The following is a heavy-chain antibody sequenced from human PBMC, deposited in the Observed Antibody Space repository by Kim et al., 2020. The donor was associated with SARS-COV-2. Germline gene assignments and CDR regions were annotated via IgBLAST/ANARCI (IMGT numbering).Heavy chain of an antibody. Sequence: QKLQGRVTMTTDTSTSTAYMGLRSLRSDDTAVYYCARPSDTAMVTGAFDIWGQGTMVTVSS. D-gene: IGHD5-18*01. CDR3: ARPSDTAMVTGAFDI. J-gene: IGHJ3*02. V-gene: IGHV1-18*01.